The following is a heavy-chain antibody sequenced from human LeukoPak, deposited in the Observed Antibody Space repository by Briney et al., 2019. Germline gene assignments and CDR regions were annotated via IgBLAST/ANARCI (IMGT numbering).Heavy chain of an antibody. CDR2: FGISGTI. CDR1: GFTVNTYD. CDR3: AGYGFYPY. D-gene: IGHD5/OR15-5a*01. Sequence: GGSLRLSCAASGFTVNTYDMHWARQAPGQGPEWIAYFGISGTIYYADSVRGRFTISRDNARNSLFLQMNSLRIDDTAIYYCAGYGFYPYWGQGTPVTVSS. J-gene: IGHJ4*02. V-gene: IGHV3-48*01.